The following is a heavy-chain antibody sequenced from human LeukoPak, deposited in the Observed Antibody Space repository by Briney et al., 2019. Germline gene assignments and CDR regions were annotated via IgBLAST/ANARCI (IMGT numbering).Heavy chain of an antibody. CDR1: GGSISSYY. Sequence: PSETLSLTCTVSGGSISSYYWSWIRQPPGKGLEWIGYIYYSGSTNYNLPLKSRVTISVDTSKNQFSLKLSSVTAADTAVYYCAREDSSSWYVRYFDYWGQGTLVTVSS. D-gene: IGHD6-13*01. J-gene: IGHJ4*02. V-gene: IGHV4-59*01. CDR2: IYYSGST. CDR3: AREDSSSWYVRYFDY.